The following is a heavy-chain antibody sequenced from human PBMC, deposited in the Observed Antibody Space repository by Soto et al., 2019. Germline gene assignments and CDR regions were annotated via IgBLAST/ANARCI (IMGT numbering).Heavy chain of an antibody. D-gene: IGHD6-19*01. Sequence: SETLSLTCSVSGGSISGCYWSWIRQSPGKGLEWLGYVYYTGSTNYSPSLRSRVSISVDTSKNEFSLRLSSVTAADTAVYFCARSVAVPGAHIDYWGQGTQVTDSS. J-gene: IGHJ4*02. CDR3: ARSVAVPGAHIDY. V-gene: IGHV4-59*01. CDR1: GGSISGCY. CDR2: VYYTGST.